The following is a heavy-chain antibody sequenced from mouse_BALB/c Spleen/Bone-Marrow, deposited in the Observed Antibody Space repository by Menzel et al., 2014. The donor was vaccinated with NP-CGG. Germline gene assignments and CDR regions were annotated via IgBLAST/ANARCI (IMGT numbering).Heavy chain of an antibody. J-gene: IGHJ3*01. D-gene: IGHD2-3*01. V-gene: IGHV1S81*02. CDR2: INPSNGRT. Sequence: VQLVESGAELVKPGASVKLSCKASGYTFTSYWIHWVKLRPGHGLEWIGEINPSNGRTNYNEKFKSKATLTVDKSSSTAYIQLSSLTSEDSAVYYCARYDGPAWFAYWGQGTLVTVS. CDR1: GYTFTSYW. CDR3: ARYDGPAWFAY.